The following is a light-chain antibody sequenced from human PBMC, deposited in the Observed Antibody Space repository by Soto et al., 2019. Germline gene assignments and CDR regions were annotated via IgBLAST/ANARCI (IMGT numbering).Light chain of an antibody. CDR3: QEYNSWPGT. CDR2: DAS. V-gene: IGKV3-15*01. J-gene: IGKJ1*01. CDR1: HAISRN. Sequence: MTLSLATLSVSPGERVTLSCRASHAISRNVAWHQQKPGQAPRLLIYDASTRATGIPARFSGSGSTTEFALTISSLQSEDFAVYFCQEYNSWPGTFGQGTKVDVK.